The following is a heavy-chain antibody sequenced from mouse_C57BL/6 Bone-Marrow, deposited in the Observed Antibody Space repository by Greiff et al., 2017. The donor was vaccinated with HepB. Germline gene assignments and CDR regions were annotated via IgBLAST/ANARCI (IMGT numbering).Heavy chain of an antibody. V-gene: IGHV5-4*01. CDR1: GFTFSSYA. CDR2: ISDGGSYT. J-gene: IGHJ2*01. D-gene: IGHD1-1*01. CDR3: ARGPLYYGYYFDY. Sequence: EVQPVESGGGLVKPGGSLKLSCAASGFTFSSYAMSWVRQTPEKRLEWVATISDGGSYTYYPDNVKGRFTISRDNAKNNLYLQMSHLKSEDTAMYYCARGPLYYGYYFDYWGQGTTLTVSS.